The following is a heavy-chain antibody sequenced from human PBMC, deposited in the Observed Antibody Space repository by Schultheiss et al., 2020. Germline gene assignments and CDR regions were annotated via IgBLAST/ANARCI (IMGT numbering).Heavy chain of an antibody. D-gene: IGHD4-17*01. Sequence: SETLSLTCTVSGGSISSGSYYWSWIRQPPGKGLEWIGYIYYSGSTNYNPSLKSRVTISVDTSKNQFSLKLSSVTSADTAVYYCARDKDYGDYYYYYMDVWGKGTPVTVSS. V-gene: IGHV4-61*01. J-gene: IGHJ6*03. CDR2: IYYSGST. CDR1: GGSISSGSYY. CDR3: ARDKDYGDYYYYYMDV.